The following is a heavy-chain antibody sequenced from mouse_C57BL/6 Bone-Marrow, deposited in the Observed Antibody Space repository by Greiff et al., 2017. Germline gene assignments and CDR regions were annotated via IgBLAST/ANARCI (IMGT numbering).Heavy chain of an antibody. CDR1: GFTFSDYG. D-gene: IGHD1-1*01. V-gene: IGHV5-17*01. CDR3: ARDTTVVTLDYFDY. Sequence: EVHLVESGGGLVKPGGSLKLSCAASGFTFSDYGMHWVRQAPEKGLEWVAYISSGSSTIYYADTVKGRFTISRDNAKNTLFLQMTSLRSEDTAMYYCARDTTVVTLDYFDYWGQGTTLTVSS. CDR2: ISSGSSTI. J-gene: IGHJ2*01.